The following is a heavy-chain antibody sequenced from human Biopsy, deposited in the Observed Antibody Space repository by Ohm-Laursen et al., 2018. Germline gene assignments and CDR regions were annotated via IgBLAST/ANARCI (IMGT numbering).Heavy chain of an antibody. Sequence: SSVKVSCKASGYTFTGYYMHWVRQAPGQGLEWMGWINPNSGVTNYAQRFQGRVTMTRDKSISTAYMELSRLRSDDTAVYYCARDPRYGYGSYFDYWGQGTLVAVSS. CDR2: INPNSGVT. J-gene: IGHJ4*02. CDR1: GYTFTGYY. D-gene: IGHD3-10*01. CDR3: ARDPRYGYGSYFDY. V-gene: IGHV1-2*02.